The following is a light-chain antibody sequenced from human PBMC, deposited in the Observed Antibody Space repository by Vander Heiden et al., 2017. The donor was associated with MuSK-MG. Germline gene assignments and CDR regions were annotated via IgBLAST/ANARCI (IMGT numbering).Light chain of an antibody. CDR2: GAS. CDR3: QQDGRSPRT. Sequence: ELLLTQSPGTLSLSPGERATLSCRASQSVTSNSLAWYQQKPGQAPRLLIYGASSRATGIPDRFSGSGSGTDFTLTISRLDPEDFAAYFCQQDGRSPRTFGQGTKVEVK. CDR1: QSVTSNS. J-gene: IGKJ1*01. V-gene: IGKV3-20*01.